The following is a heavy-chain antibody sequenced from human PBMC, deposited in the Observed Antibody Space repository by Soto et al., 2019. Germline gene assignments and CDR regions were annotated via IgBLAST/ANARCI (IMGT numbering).Heavy chain of an antibody. V-gene: IGHV4-39*01. Sequence: SETLSLTCTVSGGSINSNSYYWGWIRQPPGKGLEWIGCIHYSGSTYYNPSLRSRVTSSVDTSKNQFSLKVSSVTAADTAVYYCARRLFSSTWPSYFDYWGQGTLVTVSS. D-gene: IGHD6-13*01. J-gene: IGHJ4*02. CDR3: ARRLFSSTWPSYFDY. CDR2: IHYSGST. CDR1: GGSINSNSYY.